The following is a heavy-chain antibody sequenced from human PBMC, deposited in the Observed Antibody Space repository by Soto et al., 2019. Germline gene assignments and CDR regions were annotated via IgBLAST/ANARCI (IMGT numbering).Heavy chain of an antibody. J-gene: IGHJ4*02. Sequence: GGSLRLSCAASGFTFRSYAMAWVRQAPGKGLEWVSSITGGGDTYYAESVEGRFTISRDNSKNMLYLQMNSLRAEDTAVYHCANYGFCRTCPLVWGRGTLDTGSS. CDR3: ANYGFCRTCPLV. CDR1: GFTFRSYA. CDR2: ITGGGDT. V-gene: IGHV3-23*01. D-gene: IGHD2-15*01.